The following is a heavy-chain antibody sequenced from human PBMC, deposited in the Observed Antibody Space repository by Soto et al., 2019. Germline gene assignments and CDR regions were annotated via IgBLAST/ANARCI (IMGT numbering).Heavy chain of an antibody. Sequence: SGPTLVNPTQRLKLTCTFSGFALSTNGVRVGWIRGPAAMALEWLSIISWNDEKRYSPSLAKSLTITKDTSKSQVVLTMTNTDPVDTATYYCANRRAWSSDWYDWFDPWGQGMLVTVSS. J-gene: IGHJ5*02. CDR3: ANRRAWSSDWYDWFDP. D-gene: IGHD6-19*01. CDR2: ISWNDEK. CDR1: GFALSTNGVR. V-gene: IGHV2-5*01.